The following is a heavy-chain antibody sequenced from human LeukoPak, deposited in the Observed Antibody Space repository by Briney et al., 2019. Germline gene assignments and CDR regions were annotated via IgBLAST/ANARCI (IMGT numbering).Heavy chain of an antibody. J-gene: IGHJ6*02. CDR3: ASRTRYDGSGYYYRGDYYYGMDV. CDR2: IDPSDSYT. CDR1: GYSFTSYW. Sequence: GESLKISCKGSGYSFTSYWISWVRQMPGKGLKWMGRIDPSDSYTNYSPSFQGHVTISADKYISTAYLQWSSLKASDTAMYYCASRTRYDGSGYYYRGDYYYGMDVWRQGTTVTVSS. D-gene: IGHD3-22*01. V-gene: IGHV5-10-1*01.